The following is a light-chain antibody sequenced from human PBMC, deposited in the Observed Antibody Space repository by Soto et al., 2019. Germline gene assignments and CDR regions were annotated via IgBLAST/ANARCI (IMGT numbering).Light chain of an antibody. CDR1: ESFYPY. J-gene: IGKJ3*01. V-gene: IGKV3-11*01. CDR3: QEHGNWPRRT. CDR2: DTS. Sequence: DIVLTQSPVTLSLSPGERATLSCRASESFYPYLAWYQQKPGQAPRLLIYDTSKRATDIPARFSGSGSGTDYTLTISSLEPEDFAVYYCQEHGNWPRRTFGPGTTVDV.